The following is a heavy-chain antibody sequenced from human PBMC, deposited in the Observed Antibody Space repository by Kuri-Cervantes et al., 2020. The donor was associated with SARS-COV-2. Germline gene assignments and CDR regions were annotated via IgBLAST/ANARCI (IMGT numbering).Heavy chain of an antibody. CDR2: INGDGSKA. D-gene: IGHD3-22*01. J-gene: IGHJ4*02. CDR3: ARVPSYYDSSGYYVDY. CDR1: GFTFNRHY. Sequence: GGSLRLSCAASGFTFNRHYMNWVRQAPGKGLEWVANINGDGSKADYVDSVKGRFANSRDNAKNSLYLQMNSLRAEDTAVYYCARVPSYYDSSGYYVDYRGQGTLVTVSS. V-gene: IGHV3-7*01.